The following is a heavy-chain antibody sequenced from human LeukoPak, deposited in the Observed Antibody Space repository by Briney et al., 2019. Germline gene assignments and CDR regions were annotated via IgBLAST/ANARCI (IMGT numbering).Heavy chain of an antibody. V-gene: IGHV3-30*02. D-gene: IGHD3-22*01. Sequence: GGSLRLSCAASGFTFSSYGMHWVRQAPGKGLEWVAFIRYDGSNKYYADSVKGRFTISRDNSKNTLYLQMNSLRAEDTAVYYCAKWGAYYYDSSALGNYFDYWGQGTLVTVSS. CDR2: IRYDGSNK. J-gene: IGHJ4*02. CDR1: GFTFSSYG. CDR3: AKWGAYYYDSSALGNYFDY.